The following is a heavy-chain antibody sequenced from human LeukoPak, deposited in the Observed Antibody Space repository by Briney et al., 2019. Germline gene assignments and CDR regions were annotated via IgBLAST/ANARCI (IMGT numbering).Heavy chain of an antibody. D-gene: IGHD6-13*01. CDR1: GFTFSSYA. CDR2: ISSSSSYM. J-gene: IGHJ4*02. CDR3: ESAGLVYSSGWYLETPFDY. Sequence: PGRSLRLSCAASGFTFSSYAMHWVRQAPGKGLEWVSSISSSSSYMYYADSVKGRFTISRDNAKNSLYLQMNSLRAEDTAVYYCESAGLVYSSGWYLETPFDYWGQGTLVTVSS. V-gene: IGHV3-21*01.